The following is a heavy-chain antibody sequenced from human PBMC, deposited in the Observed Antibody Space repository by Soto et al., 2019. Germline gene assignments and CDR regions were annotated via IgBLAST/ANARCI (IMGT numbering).Heavy chain of an antibody. J-gene: IGHJ3*01. D-gene: IGHD2-21*02. V-gene: IGHV3-48*01. CDR1: GFTFSSYS. CDR3: ARDNGGDWGVGAFDF. CDR2: MSSSSTI. Sequence: DVQLVESGGGLVQPGGSLRLSCAASGFTFSSYSMNWVRQAPGKGLEWVSYMSSSSTIYHADSVKGRFTISRDNAKNSPYLQMTSLRAEDTAVYFCARDNGGDWGVGAFDFWGQGTVVTVSS.